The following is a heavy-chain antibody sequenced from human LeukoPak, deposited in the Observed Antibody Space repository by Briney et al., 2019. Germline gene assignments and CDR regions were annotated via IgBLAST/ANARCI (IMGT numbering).Heavy chain of an antibody. Sequence: ASVKVSCKASGYTFTSYDINWVRQATGQGLEWMGWMNPNSGNTGYAQKFQGRVTITRNTSISTAYMELSSLRSEDTAVYYCARENYDILTGYPHANWFDPWGQGTLVTVSS. CDR1: GYTFTSYD. V-gene: IGHV1-8*03. CDR3: ARENYDILTGYPHANWFDP. CDR2: MNPNSGNT. D-gene: IGHD3-9*01. J-gene: IGHJ5*02.